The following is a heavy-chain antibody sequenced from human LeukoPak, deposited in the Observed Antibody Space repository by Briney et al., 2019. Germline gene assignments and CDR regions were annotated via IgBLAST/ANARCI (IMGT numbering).Heavy chain of an antibody. J-gene: IGHJ5*02. CDR3: ARDYDYVWGSPNWFDP. V-gene: IGHV3-21*01. D-gene: IGHD3-16*01. CDR2: ISSSGDYI. CDR1: GFMFGTYT. Sequence: GGSLRLSCAASGFMFGTYTMNWVRQAPGEGLEWVSSISSSGDYIYYADSVKGRFTSSRDNAKNSLYLQMNSLRAEDTAVYYCARDYDYVWGSPNWFDPWGQGTLVTVSS.